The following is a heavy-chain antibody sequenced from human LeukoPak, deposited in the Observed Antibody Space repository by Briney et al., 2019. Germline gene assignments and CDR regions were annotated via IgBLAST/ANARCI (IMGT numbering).Heavy chain of an antibody. V-gene: IGHV3-48*01. Sequence: PGGSLRLSCAASGFNFSNYNMNWVRQAPGKRLEWVSYITRSSSSIYYADSVKGRFTISRDNAKNSLYLQMNSLRAEDTAVYYCAREPTYSSRWYTSCDYWGQGTLVTVSS. J-gene: IGHJ4*02. CDR2: ITRSSSSI. D-gene: IGHD6-13*01. CDR1: GFNFSNYN. CDR3: AREPTYSSRWYTSCDY.